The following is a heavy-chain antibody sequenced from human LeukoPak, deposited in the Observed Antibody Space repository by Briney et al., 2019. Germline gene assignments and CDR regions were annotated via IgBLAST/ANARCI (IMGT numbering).Heavy chain of an antibody. CDR2: IIPIFGIA. CDR1: GGTFSSYA. CDR3: AAVGYSSSPGGQYYFDY. V-gene: IGHV1-69*04. Sequence: SVEVSCKASGGTFSSYAISWVRQAPGQGLEWMGRIIPIFGIANYAQKFQGRVTITADKSTSTAYMELSSLRSEDTAVYYCAAVGYSSSPGGQYYFDYWGQGTLVTVSS. D-gene: IGHD6-13*01. J-gene: IGHJ4*02.